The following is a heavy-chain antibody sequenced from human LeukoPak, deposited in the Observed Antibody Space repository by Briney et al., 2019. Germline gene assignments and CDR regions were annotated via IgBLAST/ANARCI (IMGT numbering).Heavy chain of an antibody. CDR1: GYSLTSYW. J-gene: IGHJ4*02. CDR3: ARRIQLWWYYFDY. D-gene: IGHD5-18*01. Sequence: GESLKISCKGSGYSLTSYWIGWVRQMPGKGLEWMGIIYPGDSDTRYSPSFQGQVTISADKSISTAYLQWSSLKASDTAMYYCARRIQLWWYYFDYWGQGTLVTVSS. CDR2: IYPGDSDT. V-gene: IGHV5-51*01.